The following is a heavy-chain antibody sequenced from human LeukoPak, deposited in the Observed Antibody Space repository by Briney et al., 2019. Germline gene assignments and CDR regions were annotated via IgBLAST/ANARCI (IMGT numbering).Heavy chain of an antibody. Sequence: SETLSLTCTVSGGSISGSYWSWIRQPPGKGLEWIAYMYNSGSTNYNPSLKSLVTISIDTSKNQFSLKLSSLTAADTAIYYCARGIESYGDYGYWGQGILVTVSS. D-gene: IGHD4-17*01. J-gene: IGHJ4*02. CDR1: GGSISGSY. CDR2: MYNSGST. V-gene: IGHV4-59*01. CDR3: ARGIESYGDYGY.